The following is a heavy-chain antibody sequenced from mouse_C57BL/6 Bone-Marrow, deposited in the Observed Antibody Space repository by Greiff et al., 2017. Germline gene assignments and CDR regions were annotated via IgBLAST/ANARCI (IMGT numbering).Heavy chain of an antibody. CDR1: GFNIKDYY. CDR2: IDPEDGEP. CDR3: TRSLIYYGTNY. J-gene: IGHJ2*01. V-gene: IGHV14-2*01. Sequence: VQLQQSGAELVKPGASVKLSCKASGFNIKDYYIHWVKQRTEQGLEWIGRIDPEDGEPKYAPKFQDKATITADTSSNTAYLQLSSLTSEDTAVYYCTRSLIYYGTNYWGQGTTLTVSS. D-gene: IGHD1-1*01.